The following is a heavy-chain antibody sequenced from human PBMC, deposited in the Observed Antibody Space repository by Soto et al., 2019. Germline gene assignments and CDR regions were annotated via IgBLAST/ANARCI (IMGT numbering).Heavy chain of an antibody. D-gene: IGHD3-22*01. Sequence: PGASVKVSCKASGGTFSSYAISWVRQAPGQGLEWMGGIIPIFGTANYAQKFQGRVTITADKSTSTAYMELSSLRSEDTAVYYCARVSTYYDSSGSDYWGQGTLVTVSS. J-gene: IGHJ4*02. CDR1: GGTFSSYA. V-gene: IGHV1-69*06. CDR2: IIPIFGTA. CDR3: ARVSTYYDSSGSDY.